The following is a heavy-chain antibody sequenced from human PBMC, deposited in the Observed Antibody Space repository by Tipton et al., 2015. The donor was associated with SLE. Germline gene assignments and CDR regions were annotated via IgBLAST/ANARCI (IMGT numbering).Heavy chain of an antibody. J-gene: IGHJ4*02. Sequence: TLSLTCTVSGGSIISYYWSWIRQPPGKGLEWIGYIYYTGSTNYNPSLKSRVTISVDTSNNQFSLKLSSVTAADTAVYYCARSNEARGVIDYWGQGTLVTVSS. V-gene: IGHV4-59*01. D-gene: IGHD3-10*01. CDR1: GGSIISYY. CDR3: ARSNEARGVIDY. CDR2: IYYTGST.